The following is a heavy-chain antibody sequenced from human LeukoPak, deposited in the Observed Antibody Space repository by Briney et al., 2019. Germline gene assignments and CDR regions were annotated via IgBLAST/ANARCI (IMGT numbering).Heavy chain of an antibody. CDR2: INHSGST. V-gene: IGHV4-34*01. D-gene: IGHD6-6*01. CDR3: ASGRYSSSSYPFDY. Sequence: SETLSLTCAVYGRSFSGYYWSWIRQPPGKGLEWIGEINHSGSTNYNPSLKSRVTISVDTSKNQFSLKLSSVTAADTAVYYCASGRYSSSSYPFDYWGQGTLVTVSS. J-gene: IGHJ4*02. CDR1: GRSFSGYY.